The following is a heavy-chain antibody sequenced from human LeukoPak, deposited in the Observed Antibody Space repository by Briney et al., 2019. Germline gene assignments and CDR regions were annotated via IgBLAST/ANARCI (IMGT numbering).Heavy chain of an antibody. CDR1: GYTFTSYA. Sequence: ASVKVSCKASGYTFTSYAMNWVRQAPGQGLEWMGWISAYNGNTNYAQKLQGRVTMTTDTSTSTAYMELRSLRSDDTAVYYCARDYFANYYDSSGSTDYWGQGTLVTVSS. V-gene: IGHV1-18*01. CDR2: ISAYNGNT. D-gene: IGHD3-22*01. CDR3: ARDYFANYYDSSGSTDY. J-gene: IGHJ4*02.